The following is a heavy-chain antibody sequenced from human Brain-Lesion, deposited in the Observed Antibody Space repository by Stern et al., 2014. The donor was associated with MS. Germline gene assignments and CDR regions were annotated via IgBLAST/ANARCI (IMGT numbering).Heavy chain of an antibody. Sequence: QVQLVESGAEVKKPGASVKVSCKVSGYTLTEFSMHWVRQAPRKGLEWMGGFDPEDGETIYAQKFQGRVTMTEDTSTDTAYMELSSLRSEDTAMYYCATLSPGAGGNYYRHFDYWGQGTLVTVSS. D-gene: IGHD1-26*01. CDR3: ATLSPGAGGNYYRHFDY. CDR2: FDPEDGET. J-gene: IGHJ4*02. CDR1: GYTLTEFS. V-gene: IGHV1-24*01.